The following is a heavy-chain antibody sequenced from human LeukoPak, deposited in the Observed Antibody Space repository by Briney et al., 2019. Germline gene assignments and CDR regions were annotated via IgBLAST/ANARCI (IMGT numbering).Heavy chain of an antibody. Sequence: KSGGSLRLSCAASGFTFSDYYMSWIRQAPGKGLEWVSYIGSSGSTIYYADSVKGRFTISRDNAKNSLYLQMNSLRAEDTAVYYCAKDRGYCSGGSCYRSSDYWGQGTLVTVSS. CDR1: GFTFSDYY. J-gene: IGHJ4*02. CDR2: IGSSGSTI. D-gene: IGHD2-15*01. CDR3: AKDRGYCSGGSCYRSSDY. V-gene: IGHV3-11*01.